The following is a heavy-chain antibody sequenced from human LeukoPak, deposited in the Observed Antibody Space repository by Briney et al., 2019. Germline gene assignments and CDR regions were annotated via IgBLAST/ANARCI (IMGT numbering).Heavy chain of an antibody. CDR2: TYYRSTWYN. CDR3: ARRLTQYDCFDP. J-gene: IGHJ5*02. CDR1: GDSVSSNSVT. Sequence: SQTLSLTCAISGDSVSSNSVTWNWIRQSPLRGLEWLGRTYYRSTWYNDYAVSVRGRITVNPNTSKNQFSLHLNSVTPEDTAVYYCARRLTQYDCFDPWGQGILVTVSS. D-gene: IGHD2-2*01. V-gene: IGHV6-1*01.